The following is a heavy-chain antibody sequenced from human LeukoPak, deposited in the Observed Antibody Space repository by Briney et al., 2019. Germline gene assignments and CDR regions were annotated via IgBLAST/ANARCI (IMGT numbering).Heavy chain of an antibody. J-gene: IGHJ5*02. CDR3: AKNGGNSPNGWFDP. D-gene: IGHD4-23*01. Sequence: SETLSLTCTVSGGSISSSSYYWGWIRQPPGKGLEWIGSIYYSGSTYYNPSLKSRVTISVDTSKNQFSLKLSSVTAADTAVYYCAKNGGNSPNGWFDPWGQGTLVTVSS. CDR2: IYYSGST. V-gene: IGHV4-39*07. CDR1: GGSISSSSYY.